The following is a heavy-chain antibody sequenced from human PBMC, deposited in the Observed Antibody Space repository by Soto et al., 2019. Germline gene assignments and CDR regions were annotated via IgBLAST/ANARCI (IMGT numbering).Heavy chain of an antibody. CDR3: ARTDRVSRYFDN. Sequence: SGPTLVNSTQTLTLTCTFSGFSLSSNGVGVGWIRQPPGEALEWLALIYWNDDERYSPSLKSRLTISKDTSKNQVVLTMTNMDPVDTATYYCARTDRVSRYFDNWGQGTPVTVSS. J-gene: IGHJ4*02. D-gene: IGHD5-12*01. V-gene: IGHV2-5*01. CDR1: GFSLSSNGVG. CDR2: IYWNDDE.